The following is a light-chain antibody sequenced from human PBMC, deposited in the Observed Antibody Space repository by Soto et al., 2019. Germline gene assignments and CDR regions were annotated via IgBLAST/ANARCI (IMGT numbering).Light chain of an antibody. CDR3: QSYDSSLSGYV. CDR2: DDS. CDR1: SSNIGAGYG. J-gene: IGLJ1*01. Sequence: QSVLTQPPSVSGAPGQRVTISCTGSSSNIGAGYGVHWYQQLPGTAPKLLIYDDSDRPSGVPDRFSGSKSGTSASLAITGLQAEDEAYYYCQSYDSSLSGYVFGTGTKLTVL. V-gene: IGLV1-40*01.